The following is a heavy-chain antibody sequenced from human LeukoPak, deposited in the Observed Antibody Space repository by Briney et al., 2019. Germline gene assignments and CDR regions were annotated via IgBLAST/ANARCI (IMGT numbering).Heavy chain of an antibody. Sequence: PGGSLRLSCAASGFTVNGNYMSWVRQAPGKGLEWVSLIYSGGNTYYAASVKGRFTISRDNSKNTLYLQMNSLRAEDTAVYYCARVTRNVDSHFDYWGQGTLVTVSS. CDR2: IYSGGNT. V-gene: IGHV3-53*01. CDR1: GFTVNGNY. CDR3: ARVTRNVDSHFDY. D-gene: IGHD4-17*01. J-gene: IGHJ4*02.